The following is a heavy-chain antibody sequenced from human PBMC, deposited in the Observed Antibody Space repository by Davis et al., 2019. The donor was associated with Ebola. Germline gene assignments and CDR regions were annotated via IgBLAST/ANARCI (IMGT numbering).Heavy chain of an antibody. CDR2: IRSKSKNYAT. V-gene: IGHV3-73*01. J-gene: IGHJ6*04. CDR1: GFTFSDSS. Sequence: GESLKISCAASGFTFSDSSIHWVRQASGKGLEWVGRIRSKSKNYATTYAASVKGRFTISRDDLKNTAYLQMNSLRAEDTAVYYCAKDTYYYDSSGYSRWSYYYYYGMDVWGKGTTVTVSS. CDR3: AKDTYYYDSSGYSRWSYYYYYGMDV. D-gene: IGHD3-22*01.